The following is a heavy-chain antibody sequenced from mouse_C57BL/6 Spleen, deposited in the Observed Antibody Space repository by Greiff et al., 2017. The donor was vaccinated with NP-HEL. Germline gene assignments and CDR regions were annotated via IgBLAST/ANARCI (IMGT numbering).Heavy chain of an antibody. CDR2: INPSSGYT. V-gene: IGHV1-4*01. CDR1: GYTFTSYT. CDR3: ARSGSSYAMDY. J-gene: IGHJ4*01. D-gene: IGHD1-1*01. Sequence: LVESGAELARPGASVKMSCKASGYTFTSYTMHWVKQRPGQGLEWIGYINPSSGYTKYNQKFKDKATLTADKSSSTAYMQLSSLTSEDSADYYCARSGSSYAMDYWGQGTSVTVSS.